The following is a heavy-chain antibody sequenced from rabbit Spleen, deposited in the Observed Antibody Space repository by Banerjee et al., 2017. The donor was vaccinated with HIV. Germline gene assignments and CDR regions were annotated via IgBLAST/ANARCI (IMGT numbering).Heavy chain of an antibody. V-gene: IGHV1S45*01. J-gene: IGHJ4*01. CDR3: ARGDGYAYGGYDL. CDR1: GFSFSSSDF. CDR2: VAGGSSGSS. D-gene: IGHD6-1*01. Sequence: QEQLVESGGGLVKPGASLTLTCTASGFSFSSSDFMCWVRQAPGKGLEWIGCVAGGSSGSSYFATWAKGRFTISKSSSTTVTMQITGLAGADTAFYVCARGDGYAYGGYDLWGQGTLVTVS.